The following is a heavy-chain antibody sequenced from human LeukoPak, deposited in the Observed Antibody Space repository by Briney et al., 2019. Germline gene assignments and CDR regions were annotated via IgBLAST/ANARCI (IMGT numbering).Heavy chain of an antibody. D-gene: IGHD3-22*01. CDR2: ISGNGGST. J-gene: IGHJ4*02. Sequence: PGGSLRLSCVASGFSFSSYVMNWVRQAPGTGLEWVSAISGNGGSTYYADSVKGRFTISRDNSKNTLSLQMNSLRAEDTAVYYCAKGGAMIVVVAYYFDYWGQGTLVTVSS. V-gene: IGHV3-23*01. CDR1: GFSFSSYV. CDR3: AKGGAMIVVVAYYFDY.